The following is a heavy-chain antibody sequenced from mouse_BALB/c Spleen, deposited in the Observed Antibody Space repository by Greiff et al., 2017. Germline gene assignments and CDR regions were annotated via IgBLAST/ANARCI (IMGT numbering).Heavy chain of an antibody. Sequence: EVQLVESGGGLVKPGGSLKLSCAASGFTFSSYAMSWVRQTPEKRLEWVASISSGGSTYYPDSVKGRFTISRDKARNILYLQMSSVRSEDTAMYYCARGTATLAYWGQGTLVTVSA. CDR1: GFTFSSYA. CDR3: ARGTATLAY. D-gene: IGHD1-2*01. CDR2: ISSGGST. V-gene: IGHV5-6-5*01. J-gene: IGHJ3*01.